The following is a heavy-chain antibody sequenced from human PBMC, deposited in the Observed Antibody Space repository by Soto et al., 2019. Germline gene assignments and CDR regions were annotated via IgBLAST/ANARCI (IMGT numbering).Heavy chain of an antibody. D-gene: IGHD6-13*01. CDR1: GFTFSSYS. CDR2: ISSSSSI. Sequence: GGSLRLSCAASGFTFSSYSMNWVRQAPGKGLEWVSYISSSSSIYYADSVKGRFTISRDNAKNSLYLQMNSLRDEDTAVYYCAGAKLGSWYGHYYYYGMDVWGQGTTVTVSS. CDR3: AGAKLGSWYGHYYYYGMDV. J-gene: IGHJ6*02. V-gene: IGHV3-48*02.